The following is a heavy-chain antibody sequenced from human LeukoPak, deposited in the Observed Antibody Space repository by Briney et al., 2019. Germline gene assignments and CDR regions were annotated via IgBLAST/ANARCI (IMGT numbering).Heavy chain of an antibody. D-gene: IGHD3-10*02. Sequence: SETLSLTCSVYGRSFSGCYWTWVRQPPGKGLEWLGEVNHSGTNKFHPSLKSRVTMSVDTSKNQVSLNLRSVTAADTAVYFCAVGVSTMSFDHWGQGTQVTVSS. V-gene: IGHV4-34*01. CDR1: GRSFSGCY. J-gene: IGHJ4*02. CDR2: VNHSGTN. CDR3: AVGVSTMSFDH.